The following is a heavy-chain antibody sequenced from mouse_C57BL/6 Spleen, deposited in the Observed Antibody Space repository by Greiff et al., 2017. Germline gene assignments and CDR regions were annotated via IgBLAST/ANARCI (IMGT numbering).Heavy chain of an antibody. CDR1: GYAFSSYW. CDR2: IYPGDGDT. Sequence: LQESGAELVKPGASVKISCKASGYAFSSYWMNWVKQRPGKGLEWIGQIYPGDGDTNYNGKFKGKATLTADKSSSTAYMQLSSLTSEDSAVYFCARSDYGSSYDWGQGTTLTVSS. J-gene: IGHJ2*01. V-gene: IGHV1-80*01. CDR3: ARSDYGSSYD. D-gene: IGHD1-1*01.